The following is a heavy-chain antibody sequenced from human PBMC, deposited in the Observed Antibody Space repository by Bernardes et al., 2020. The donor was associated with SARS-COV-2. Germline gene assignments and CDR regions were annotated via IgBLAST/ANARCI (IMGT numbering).Heavy chain of an antibody. CDR1: GYTFTGYY. V-gene: IGHV1-2*02. CDR2: INPNSGGS. CDR3: ARDQVGTAMPRFDP. Sequence: ASVQVSCKASGYTFTGYYMHWVRQAPGQGLEWMGWINPNSGGSNYAQKLQGRVTMTRDTSISTAYMELSRLRSDDTAVYYCARDQVGTAMPRFDPWGQGTLVTVSS. J-gene: IGHJ5*02. D-gene: IGHD5-18*01.